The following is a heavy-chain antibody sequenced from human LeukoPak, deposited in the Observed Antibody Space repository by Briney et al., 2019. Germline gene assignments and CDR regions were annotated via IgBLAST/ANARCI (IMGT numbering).Heavy chain of an antibody. D-gene: IGHD3-10*01. CDR3: ARLRVLGVHYYYYYMDV. CDR1: GYSISSGYY. CDR2: IYHSGST. V-gene: IGHV4-38-2*02. J-gene: IGHJ6*03. Sequence: SETLSLTCTVSGYSISSGYYWGWIRQPPGKGLEWIGSIYHSGSTYYNPSLKSRVTISVDTSKNQFSLKLSSVTAADTAVYYCARLRVLGVHYYYYYMDVWGKGTTVTVSS.